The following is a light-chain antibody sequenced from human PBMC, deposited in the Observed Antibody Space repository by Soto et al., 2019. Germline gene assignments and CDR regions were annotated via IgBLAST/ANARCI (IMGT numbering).Light chain of an antibody. Sequence: QSVLTQPPSVSAAPGQKVTISCPGSSSNIGGNSVSWYQQLPGKAPKVMIYDVSYRPSGVSNRFSGSKSGNTASLTISGLQAEDEADYYCSSYTSSSLYVFGTGTKVTVL. V-gene: IGLV2-14*01. CDR3: SSYTSSSLYV. CDR1: SSNIGGNS. J-gene: IGLJ1*01. CDR2: DVS.